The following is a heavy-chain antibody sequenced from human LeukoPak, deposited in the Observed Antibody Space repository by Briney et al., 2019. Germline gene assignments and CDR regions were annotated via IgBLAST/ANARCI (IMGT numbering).Heavy chain of an antibody. CDR1: GFTVSSNF. J-gene: IGHJ4*02. V-gene: IGHV3-66*01. CDR2: IYSGGST. Sequence: QSGGSLRLSCAASGFTVSSNFMNWVRQAPGKGLDWVSVIYSGGSTNYADSVKGRFTISRDNSKNTLYLQMNSLRAEDTAVYYCAGSGGAALDYWGQGTLVAVSS. D-gene: IGHD6-6*01. CDR3: AGSGGAALDY.